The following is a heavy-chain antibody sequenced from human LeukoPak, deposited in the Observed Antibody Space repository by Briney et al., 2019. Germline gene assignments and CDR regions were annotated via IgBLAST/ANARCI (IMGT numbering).Heavy chain of an antibody. CDR2: IYPGDSDT. J-gene: IGHJ3*02. V-gene: IGHV5-51*01. D-gene: IGHD1-26*01. CDR1: GYSFTNYW. Sequence: GESLKISCKGSGYSFTNYWIGWVRLMPGKGLEWMGIIYPGDSDTRYSPSFQGQVTISADKSISAAYLQWSSLKASDTAMFYCARVGHDAFDIWGQGTMVTVSS. CDR3: ARVGHDAFDI.